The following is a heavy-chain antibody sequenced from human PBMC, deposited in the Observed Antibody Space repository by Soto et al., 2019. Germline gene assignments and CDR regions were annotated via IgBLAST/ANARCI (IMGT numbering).Heavy chain of an antibody. Sequence: HPGGSLRLSCAASGFTFSSYGMHWVRQAPGKGLEWVAVISYDGSNKYYADSVKGRFTISRDNSKNTLYLQMNSLRAEDTAMYYCAKGQQQLVPSAFDIWGQGTMVTVSS. J-gene: IGHJ3*02. CDR2: ISYDGSNK. CDR1: GFTFSSYG. D-gene: IGHD6-13*01. CDR3: AKGQQQLVPSAFDI. V-gene: IGHV3-30*18.